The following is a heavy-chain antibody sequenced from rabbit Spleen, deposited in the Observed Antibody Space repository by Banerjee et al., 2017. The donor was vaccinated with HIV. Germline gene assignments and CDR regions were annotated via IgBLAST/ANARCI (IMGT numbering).Heavy chain of an antibody. J-gene: IGHJ4*01. CDR3: ARDLVTVIGWNFNL. CDR1: GVSFSSNHY. CDR2: INIVTGKS. V-gene: IGHV1S40*01. D-gene: IGHD1-1*01. Sequence: QSLEESGGGLVKPGASLTLTCTASGVSFSSNHYMCWVRQAPGKGLEWIAYINIVTGKSVYASWAKGRFIMFRTSSTTVTLQMTSLTVADTATYFCARDLVTVIGWNFNLWGPGTLVTVS.